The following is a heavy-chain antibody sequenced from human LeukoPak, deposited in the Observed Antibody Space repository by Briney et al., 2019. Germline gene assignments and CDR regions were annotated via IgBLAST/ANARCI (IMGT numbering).Heavy chain of an antibody. CDR2: ISGSAGTT. CDR3: AKVQLTSVVITTPFDY. Sequence: GGSLRLSCAASGFTFSSYEMHWVRQAPGKGLEWVSAISGSAGTTYYADSVKGRFTISRDNSKNTLYLQMNSLRAEDTAVYYCAKVQLTSVVITTPFDYWGQGTLVTVSS. D-gene: IGHD3-22*01. CDR1: GFTFSSYE. V-gene: IGHV3-23*01. J-gene: IGHJ4*02.